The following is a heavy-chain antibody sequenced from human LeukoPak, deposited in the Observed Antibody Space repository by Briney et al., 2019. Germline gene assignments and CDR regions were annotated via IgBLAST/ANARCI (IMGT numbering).Heavy chain of an antibody. CDR1: GFTFDDYR. D-gene: IGHD2-15*01. J-gene: IGHJ5*02. CDR2: INWIGGSI. Sequence: GGSLRLSCVASGFTFDDYRMNWVRQAPGKGLEWVSGINWIGGSIGYIDSVKGRFTISRDNAKSSLYLQMDSLRAEDTGLYYCARGGSIDLWGQGTLVTVTS. CDR3: ARGGSIDL. V-gene: IGHV3-20*04.